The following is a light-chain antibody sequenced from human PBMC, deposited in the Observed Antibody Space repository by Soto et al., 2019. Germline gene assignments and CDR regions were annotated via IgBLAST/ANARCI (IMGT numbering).Light chain of an antibody. CDR3: QQLNNYPRT. J-gene: IGKJ3*01. CDR1: QDISSS. Sequence: IQLTQSPTSLSASVGDSVTIPCRASQDISSSLAWYQQKPGKAPKVLIYAASTLQSGVPSRFNGSGSGTDFSLTINSLQPEDFATYYCQQLNNYPRTFGPGTKVDIK. V-gene: IGKV1-9*01. CDR2: AAS.